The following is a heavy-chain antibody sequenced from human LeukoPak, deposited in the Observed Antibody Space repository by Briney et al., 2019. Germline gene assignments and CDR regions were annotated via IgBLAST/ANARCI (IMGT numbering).Heavy chain of an antibody. CDR1: GFIFSDDW. CDR2: INRHGNEV. J-gene: IGHJ4*02. V-gene: IGHV3-7*01. CDR3: ARVGTWELQRVFDY. Sequence: SLRLSCAPSGFIFSDDWMTSVPQVPGTGLEWVANINRHGNEVHYVDSVKGRFTISRDNAKNSLYLQLDSLRVEDTAVYYCARVGTWELQRVFDYWGQGTLVTVSS. D-gene: IGHD1-1*01.